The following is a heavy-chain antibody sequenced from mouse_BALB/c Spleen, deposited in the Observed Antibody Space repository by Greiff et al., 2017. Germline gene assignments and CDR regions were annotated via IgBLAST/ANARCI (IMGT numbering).Heavy chain of an antibody. V-gene: IGHV14-3*02. CDR2: IDPANGNT. CDR3: ARGGGYVYAMDY. D-gene: IGHD2-2*01. CDR1: GFNIKDTY. J-gene: IGHJ4*01. Sequence: EVKLVESGAELVKPGASVKLSCTASGFNIKDTYMHWVKQRPEQGLEWIGRIDPANGNTKYDPKFQGKATITADTSSNTAYLQLSSLTSEDTAVYYCARGGGYVYAMDYWGQGTSVTVSS.